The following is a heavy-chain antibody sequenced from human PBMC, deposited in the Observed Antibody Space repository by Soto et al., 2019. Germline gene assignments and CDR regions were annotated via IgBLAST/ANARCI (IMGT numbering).Heavy chain of an antibody. J-gene: IGHJ4*02. CDR2: IWYDGSNK. CDR3: ARAYGDWRYFDY. D-gene: IGHD3-10*01. CDR1: GFTFSSYG. V-gene: IGHV3-33*01. Sequence: VQLLESGGGLVQPGGSLRLSCAASGFTFSSYGMHWVRQAPGKGPEWLAVIWYDGSNKYYGDSVKGRFTISRDNSKNTLYMQMNSLSVEDTAVYYCARAYGDWRYFDYWGQGTLVTVSS.